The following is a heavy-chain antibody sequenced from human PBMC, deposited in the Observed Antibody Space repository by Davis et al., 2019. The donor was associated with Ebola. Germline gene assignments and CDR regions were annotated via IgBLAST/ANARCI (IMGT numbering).Heavy chain of an antibody. CDR1: GFTLSTYW. Sequence: GGSLRLSCAASGFTLSTYWMSWVRQAPGKGPEWEANIKEDGSDKYYVDSVKGRFTISRENAKNSLYLQMSSLRVEDTAVYYCARDTTVAGGGQNYWGQGTLVTVSS. J-gene: IGHJ4*02. V-gene: IGHV3-7*01. D-gene: IGHD6-13*01. CDR2: IKEDGSDK. CDR3: ARDTTVAGGGQNY.